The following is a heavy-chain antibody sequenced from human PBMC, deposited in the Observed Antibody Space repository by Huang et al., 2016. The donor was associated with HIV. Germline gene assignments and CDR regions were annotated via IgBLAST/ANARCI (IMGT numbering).Heavy chain of an antibody. D-gene: IGHD6-19*01. V-gene: IGHV4-39*01. CDR3: ARHGRVAGHYYNNMDV. CDR2: IYYIGNT. J-gene: IGHJ6*02. Sequence: LQLQESGPGLVKSSETLSLICTVSGGSISSSRYYWGWIRQPPGKGPEWIGSIYYIGNTYNNPPLKRRVTISVDTSKNQFSLKVNSVTAADTAVYYCARHGRVAGHYYNNMDVWGRGTTVTVSS. CDR1: GGSISSSRYY.